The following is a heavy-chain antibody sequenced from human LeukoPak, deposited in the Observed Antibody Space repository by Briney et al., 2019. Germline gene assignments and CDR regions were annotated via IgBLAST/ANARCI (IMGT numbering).Heavy chain of an antibody. V-gene: IGHV3-15*01. CDR1: GLSFANTW. CDR3: ATYRSGWSFSN. CDR2: VQDTVSGGTI. Sequence: KRGGSLRLSCTASGLSFANTWLSWDRQAPGKGLEWVGRVQDTVSGGTIDYAAPVKGRFTISRDDSKNSLYLQMNSLRSEDSALYYCATYRSGWSFSNWGQGTVVTVSS. D-gene: IGHD6-19*01. J-gene: IGHJ4*02.